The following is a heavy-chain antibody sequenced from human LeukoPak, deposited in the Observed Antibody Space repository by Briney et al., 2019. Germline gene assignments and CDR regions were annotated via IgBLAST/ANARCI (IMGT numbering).Heavy chain of an antibody. V-gene: IGHV3-23*01. CDR2: VSTTGGST. J-gene: IGHJ4*02. Sequence: GGSLRLSCAASGFTFSSYVMSWVRQAPGKGLEWVSTVSTTGGSTYYADSVKGRFTISRDNAKNSLYLQMNSLRAEDTAVYYCARDQWQWLGNYYFDYWGQGTLVTVSS. CDR3: ARDQWQWLGNYYFDY. CDR1: GFTFSSYV. D-gene: IGHD6-19*01.